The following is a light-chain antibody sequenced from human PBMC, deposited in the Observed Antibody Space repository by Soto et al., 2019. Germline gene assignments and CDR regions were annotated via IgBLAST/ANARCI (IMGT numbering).Light chain of an antibody. CDR2: AAS. Sequence: DIQMTQSPSSLSASVGDRVTITCRASQSISSYLNWYQQKPGKAPKLLMYAASTLESGVPSRFSGSGSGTDFTLTISSLQPEDFATYYCQQCYATPLTFGGGTKVDIK. J-gene: IGKJ4*01. CDR3: QQCYATPLT. V-gene: IGKV1-39*01. CDR1: QSISSY.